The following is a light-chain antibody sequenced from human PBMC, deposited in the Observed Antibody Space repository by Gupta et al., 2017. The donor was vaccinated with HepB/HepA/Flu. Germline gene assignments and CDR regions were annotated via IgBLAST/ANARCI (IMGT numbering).Light chain of an antibody. V-gene: IGLV1-44*01. CDR3: AAWDTSLNVVV. J-gene: IGLJ2*01. CDR2: YND. Sequence: SVLPQSTSVSATPGQRVTISCSGSSSNVGRNNVNWYQQLPGTAPKLLIYYNDERPSGVPDRISGSKSGTSASLAISGLQSEDEADYYCAAWDTSLNVVVFGGGTKLTVL. CDR1: SSNVGRNN.